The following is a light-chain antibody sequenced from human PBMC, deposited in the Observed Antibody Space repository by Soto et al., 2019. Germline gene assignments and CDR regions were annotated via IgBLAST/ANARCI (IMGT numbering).Light chain of an antibody. CDR2: AAS. J-gene: IGKJ3*01. CDR3: QQSYSTPGPFT. Sequence: DIQMTQSPSSLSASVGDRVTITCRASQSISSYLNWYQQKPGKAPKLLIYAASSLQSGVPSRFSGSGTGTDFTLTISSQQPVATYYCQQSYSTPGPFTFGPGTKVDIK. V-gene: IGKV1-39*01. CDR1: QSISSY.